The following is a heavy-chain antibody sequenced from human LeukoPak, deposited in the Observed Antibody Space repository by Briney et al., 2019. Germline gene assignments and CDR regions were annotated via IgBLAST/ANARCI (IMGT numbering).Heavy chain of an antibody. CDR3: ARADSSIAARLSRSSIFNYYYYMDV. D-gene: IGHD6-6*01. J-gene: IGHJ6*03. Sequence: GGSLRLSCAASGFTFSSYAMSWVRQAPGKGLEWVANIKQDGSEKYYVDSVKGRFTISRDNAKNSLYLQMNSLRAEDTAVYYCARADSSIAARLSRSSIFNYYYYMDVWGQGTMVTVSS. CDR2: IKQDGSEK. CDR1: GFTFSSYA. V-gene: IGHV3-7*01.